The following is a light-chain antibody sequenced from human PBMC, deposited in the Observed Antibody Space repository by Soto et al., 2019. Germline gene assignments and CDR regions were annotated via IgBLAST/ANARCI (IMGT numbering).Light chain of an antibody. CDR1: NIDVGGHNS. Sequence: QSVLTQPASVSGSPGQSITISCTGTNIDVGGHNSFAWYQHNPGKAPKLMIYDVSNRPSGVSSRFSGSKSGNTASLSISGLQAEDEADYYCSSYTSSSTLVFGTGTKVTVL. CDR2: DVS. J-gene: IGLJ1*01. CDR3: SSYTSSSTLV. V-gene: IGLV2-14*01.